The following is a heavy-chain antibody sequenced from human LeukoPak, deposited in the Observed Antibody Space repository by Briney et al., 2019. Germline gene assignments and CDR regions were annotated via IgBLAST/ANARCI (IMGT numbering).Heavy chain of an antibody. D-gene: IGHD3-22*01. J-gene: IGHJ3*02. V-gene: IGHV1-69*02. CDR2: IIPILGIA. CDR1: GGTFSSYT. Sequence: SVKVSCKASGGTFSSYTISWVRQAPGQGLEWMGRIIPILGIANYAQKFQGRVTITTDESTSTAYMELSSLRSEDTAVYYCASASTYYYDSSGYYYGNAFDIWGQGTMVTVSS. CDR3: ASASTYYYDSSGYYYGNAFDI.